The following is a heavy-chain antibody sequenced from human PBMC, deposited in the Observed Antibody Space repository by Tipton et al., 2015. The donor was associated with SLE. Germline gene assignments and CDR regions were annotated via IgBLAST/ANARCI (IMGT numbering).Heavy chain of an antibody. CDR3: ARQSFRYFDL. CDR1: GGSISSSSYY. Sequence: TLSLTCTVSGGSISSSSYYWGWIRQPTGKGLEWIGRIYYSGSTYYNPSLKSRVTISVDTYKNQFSLKLSSVTAADTAVYYCARQSFRYFDLWGRGTLVTVSS. V-gene: IGHV4-39*01. J-gene: IGHJ2*01. CDR2: IYYSGST.